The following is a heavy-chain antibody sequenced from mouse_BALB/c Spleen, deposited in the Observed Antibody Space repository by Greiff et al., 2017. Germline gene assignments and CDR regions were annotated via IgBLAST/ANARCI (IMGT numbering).Heavy chain of an antibody. J-gene: IGHJ4*01. Sequence: EVMLVESGGGLVKPGGSLKLSCAASGFTFSSYAMSWVRQTPEKRLEWVATISSGGSYTYYPDSVKGRFTISRDNAKNTLYLQMSSLRSEDTAMYYCARRANYGTGYAMDYWGQGTSVTVSS. D-gene: IGHD2-1*01. CDR1: GFTFSSYA. V-gene: IGHV5-9-1*01. CDR3: ARRANYGTGYAMDY. CDR2: ISSGGSYT.